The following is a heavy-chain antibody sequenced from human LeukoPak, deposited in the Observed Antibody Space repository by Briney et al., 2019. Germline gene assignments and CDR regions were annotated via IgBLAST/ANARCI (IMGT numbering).Heavy chain of an antibody. V-gene: IGHV3-21*01. Sequence: GGSLRLSCAASGFTLSSNWMSWVRQAPGKGLEWVSSISSSSSYIYYADSVKGRFTISRDNAKNSLYLQMNSLRAEDTAVYYCARDRYYYDSRGLDYWGQGTLVTVSS. CDR2: ISSSSSYI. J-gene: IGHJ4*02. CDR3: ARDRYYYDSRGLDY. CDR1: GFTLSSNW. D-gene: IGHD3-22*01.